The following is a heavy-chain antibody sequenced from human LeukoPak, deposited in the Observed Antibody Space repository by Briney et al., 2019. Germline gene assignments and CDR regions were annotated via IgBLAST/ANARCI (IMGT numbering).Heavy chain of an antibody. V-gene: IGHV4-34*01. CDR1: GGSFSGYY. J-gene: IGHJ4*02. CDR2: INHSGST. CDR3: ARVGQSFGKYYFDY. D-gene: IGHD3-10*01. Sequence: SETLSLTCAVYGGSFSGYYWRWIRQPPGKGLEWIGEINHSGSTNYNPSLKSRVTISVDTSKNQFSLKLSSVTAADTAVYYCARVGQSFGKYYFDYWGQGTLVTVSS.